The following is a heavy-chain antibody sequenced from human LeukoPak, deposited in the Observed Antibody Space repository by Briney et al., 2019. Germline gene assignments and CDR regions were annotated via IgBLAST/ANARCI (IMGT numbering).Heavy chain of an antibody. J-gene: IGHJ4*02. D-gene: IGHD1-26*01. CDR3: ARMYSGSYGGIDY. CDR2: INHSGST. V-gene: IGHV4-34*01. Sequence: PSETLSLTSAVYGGSFSGYYWSWIRQPPRKGLEWIGEINHSGSTNYNPPLKSRVTISVDTSKNQFSLKLSSVTAADTAVYYCARMYSGSYGGIDYWGQGTLVTVSS. CDR1: GGSFSGYY.